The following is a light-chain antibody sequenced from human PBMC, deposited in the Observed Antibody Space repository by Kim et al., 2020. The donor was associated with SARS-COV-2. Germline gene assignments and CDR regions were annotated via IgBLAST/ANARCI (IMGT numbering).Light chain of an antibody. CDR1: NSGSKN. V-gene: IGLV3-9*01. CDR2: RDS. CDR3: QVWDSSTAWNWV. J-gene: IGLJ3*02. Sequence: LGQTARMTCGGNNSGSKNVHWYQQKPGQAPVLVIYRDSNRPSGIPERFSGSNSGNTATLTISRAQAGDEADYYCQVWDSSTAWNWVFGGGTQLTVL.